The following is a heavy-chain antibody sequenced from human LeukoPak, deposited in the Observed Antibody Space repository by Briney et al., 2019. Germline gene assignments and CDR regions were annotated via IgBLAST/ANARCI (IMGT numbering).Heavy chain of an antibody. Sequence: GGSLRLSCAASGFTFSSYAMSWVRQAPGKGLGWVSAISGSGGSTYYADSVKGRFTISRDNSKNTLYLQMNSLRAEDTAVYYCASADIVVVVAADYWGQGTLVTVSS. J-gene: IGHJ4*02. CDR3: ASADIVVVVAADY. CDR1: GFTFSSYA. V-gene: IGHV3-23*01. CDR2: ISGSGGST. D-gene: IGHD2-15*01.